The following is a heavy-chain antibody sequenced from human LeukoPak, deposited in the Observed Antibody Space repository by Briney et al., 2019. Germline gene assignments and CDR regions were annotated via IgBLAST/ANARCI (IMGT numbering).Heavy chain of an antibody. D-gene: IGHD2-2*01. V-gene: IGHV3-21*01. CDR2: ISGSSSYI. CDR1: GFTFSSYS. Sequence: GGSLRLSCAASGFTFSSYSMNWVRQAPGKGLEWVSSISGSSSYIYYADSVKGRFTISRDNAKNSLYLQMNSLRAEDTAVYYCVRGRGYCSSTSCLSWFDPWGQGTLVTVSS. CDR3: VRGRGYCSSTSCLSWFDP. J-gene: IGHJ5*02.